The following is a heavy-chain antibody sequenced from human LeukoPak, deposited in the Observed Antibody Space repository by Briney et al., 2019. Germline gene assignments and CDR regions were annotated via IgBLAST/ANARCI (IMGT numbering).Heavy chain of an antibody. CDR1: GGSFSGYY. D-gene: IGHD3-10*01. CDR2: INHSEST. V-gene: IGHV4-34*01. CDR3: ARAVYYGSGSSFDY. Sequence: SETLSLTCAVYGGSFSGYYWSWIRQPPGKGLEWIGEINHSESTNYNPSLKSRVTISVDTSKNQFSLKLSSVTAADTAVYYCARAVYYGSGSSFDYWGQGTLVTVSS. J-gene: IGHJ4*02.